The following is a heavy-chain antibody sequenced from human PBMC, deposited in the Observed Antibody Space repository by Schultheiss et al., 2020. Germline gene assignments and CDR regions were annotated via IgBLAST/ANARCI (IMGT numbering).Heavy chain of an antibody. CDR1: GFIFADYG. CDR2: IRSKGYGETT. Sequence: GGSLRLSCTASGFIFADYGMSWFRQAPGKGLEWVGFIRSKGYGETTEYAASVKGRFAISRDDSKSIAYLQMNSLKTDDTAVYFCTRGSVDYHSSGYYYFTFDYWGQGALVTVSS. V-gene: IGHV3-49*03. D-gene: IGHD3-22*01. CDR3: TRGSVDYHSSGYYYFTFDY. J-gene: IGHJ4*02.